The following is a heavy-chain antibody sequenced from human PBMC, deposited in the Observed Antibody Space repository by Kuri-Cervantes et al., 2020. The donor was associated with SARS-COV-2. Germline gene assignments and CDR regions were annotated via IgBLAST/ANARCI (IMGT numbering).Heavy chain of an antibody. Sequence: ETLSLTCAASGFTFDDYAMHWVRQAPGKGLEWVSGINWNGGSTGYADSVKGRFTISRDNAKNSLYLQMNSLRAEDTALYYCARDPAGYCSGGSCYSENWFDPWGQGTLVTVSS. J-gene: IGHJ5*02. CDR2: INWNGGST. D-gene: IGHD2-15*01. V-gene: IGHV3-20*04. CDR1: GFTFDDYA. CDR3: ARDPAGYCSGGSCYSENWFDP.